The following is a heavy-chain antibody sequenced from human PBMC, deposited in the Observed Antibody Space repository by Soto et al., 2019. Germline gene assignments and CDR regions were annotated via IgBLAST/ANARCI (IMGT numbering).Heavy chain of an antibody. CDR1: GFTVSSNY. CDR2: LYSGGST. CDR3: ARGLSIINWSDP. Sequence: EVQLVESGGGLVQPGGSLRLSCAASGFTVSSNYMSWVRQAPGKGLEWVSVLYSGGSTYYADSVKGRFTISRHDSKSPLYLQMDSRRAEDTAGYYCARGLSIINWSDPWGQGTLVTVSS. V-gene: IGHV3-53*04. D-gene: IGHD4-4*01. J-gene: IGHJ5*02.